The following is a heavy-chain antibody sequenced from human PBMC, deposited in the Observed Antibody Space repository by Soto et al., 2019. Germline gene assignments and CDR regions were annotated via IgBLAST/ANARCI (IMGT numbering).Heavy chain of an antibody. CDR1: GFIFSNLW. V-gene: IGHV3-7*01. CDR2: IKQDGSEK. D-gene: IGHD1-26*01. Sequence: EESMRPSYTTSGFIFSNLWMSRVCQAPGKGLEWVANIKQDGSEKYYVDSVKGRFAISRDNAKNTLYLQINSLRAEDTAVYYCATSFAVWELHYRFDYWGQGT. CDR3: ATSFAVWELHYRFDY. J-gene: IGHJ4*02.